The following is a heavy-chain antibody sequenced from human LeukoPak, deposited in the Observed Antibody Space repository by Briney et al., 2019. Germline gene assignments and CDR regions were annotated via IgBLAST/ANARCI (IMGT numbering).Heavy chain of an antibody. CDR1: GYIFTNHF. J-gene: IGHJ4*02. D-gene: IGHD7-27*01. V-gene: IGHV1-46*01. Sequence: ASVKVPCKASGYIFTNHFVHWVRQAPGQGFEWMGIISPRGDSTSFAQKFVGRVTMTRDTSTSTVYMELSSLRSEDTAVYYCARAGDQYFDLWGQGTLVTVSS. CDR3: ARAGDQYFDL. CDR2: ISPRGDST.